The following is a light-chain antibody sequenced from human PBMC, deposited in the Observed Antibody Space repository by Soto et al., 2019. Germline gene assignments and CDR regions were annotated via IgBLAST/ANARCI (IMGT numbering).Light chain of an antibody. J-gene: IGLJ3*02. CDR1: SSDVGSYDL. V-gene: IGLV2-23*02. CDR3: WSYAGSSTLV. CDR2: EVS. Sequence: QLVLTQPASVSGSPGQSITISCTGTSSDVGSYDLVSWYQQHPGKAPKVMISEVSKRPSGVSNRFSGSKSGNTASLTISGLQAEDEADDYFWSYAGSSTLVFGGGTKLTVL.